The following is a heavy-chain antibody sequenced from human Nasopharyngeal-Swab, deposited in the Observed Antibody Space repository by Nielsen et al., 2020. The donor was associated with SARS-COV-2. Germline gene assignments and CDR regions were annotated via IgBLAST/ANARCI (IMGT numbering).Heavy chain of an antibody. CDR3: ARHDYCES. Sequence: GESLKISCVASGFTFSSHAMSWVRQAPGKGLDWVSVLQSDGSTYYADSVKGRFTISRDTSKNTLYLQMNRLRAEDTAMYYCARHDYCESWGQGTLVTVSS. V-gene: IGHV3-66*04. CDR1: GFTFSSHA. J-gene: IGHJ4*02. CDR2: LQSDGST.